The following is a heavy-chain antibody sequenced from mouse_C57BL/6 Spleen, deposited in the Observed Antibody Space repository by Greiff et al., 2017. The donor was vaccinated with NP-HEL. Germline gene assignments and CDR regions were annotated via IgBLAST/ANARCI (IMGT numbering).Heavy chain of an antibody. Sequence: QVQLQQSGPELVKPGASVKISCKASGYAFSSSWMNWVKQRPGKGLEWIGRIYPGDGDTNYNGKFKGKATLTADKSSSTAYMQLSSLTSEDSAVYFCASAATVVATPFAYWGQGTLVTVAA. CDR2: IYPGDGDT. J-gene: IGHJ3*01. CDR1: GYAFSSSW. V-gene: IGHV1-82*01. CDR3: ASAATVVATPFAY. D-gene: IGHD1-1*01.